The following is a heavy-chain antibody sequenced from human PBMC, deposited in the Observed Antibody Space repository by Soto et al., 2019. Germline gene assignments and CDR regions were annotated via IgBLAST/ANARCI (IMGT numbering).Heavy chain of an antibody. Sequence: QVHLVQSGAEVKKPGASVKVSCKGSGYGFTTYGITWVRQAPGQGLEWMAWISAHNGNTNYAQKLQGRVTVTRDTSTSTAYMELRSLRSDDTAVYYCARGRYGDYWGQEALVTVSS. CDR1: GYGFTTYG. J-gene: IGHJ4*02. V-gene: IGHV1-18*01. CDR2: ISAHNGNT. CDR3: ARGRYGDY. D-gene: IGHD1-1*01.